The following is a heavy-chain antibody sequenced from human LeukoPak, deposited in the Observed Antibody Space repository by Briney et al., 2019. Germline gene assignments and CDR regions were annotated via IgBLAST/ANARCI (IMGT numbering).Heavy chain of an antibody. V-gene: IGHV4-59*01. J-gene: IGHJ3*02. Sequence: NPSETLSLTCTVSGGSISSYYWSWIRQPPGKGLEWIGYIYYSGSTNYNPSLKSRVTISVDTSKNQFSLKLSSVTAADTAVYYCAREEAGAFDIWGQGTMVTVSS. D-gene: IGHD6-19*01. CDR1: GGSISSYY. CDR2: IYYSGST. CDR3: AREEAGAFDI.